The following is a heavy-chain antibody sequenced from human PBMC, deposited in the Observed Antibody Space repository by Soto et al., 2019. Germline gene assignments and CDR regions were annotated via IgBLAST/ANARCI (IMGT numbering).Heavy chain of an antibody. CDR2: ISSSGSTI. CDR1: GFTFSDYY. Sequence: TGGSLRLSCAASGFTFSDYYMSWIRQAPGKGLEWVSYISSSGSTIYYADSVKGRFTISRDNAKNSLYLQMNSLRAEDTAVYYCAREYSGYESPFDYWGQGTLVTVSS. CDR3: AREYSGYESPFDY. J-gene: IGHJ4*02. D-gene: IGHD5-12*01. V-gene: IGHV3-11*01.